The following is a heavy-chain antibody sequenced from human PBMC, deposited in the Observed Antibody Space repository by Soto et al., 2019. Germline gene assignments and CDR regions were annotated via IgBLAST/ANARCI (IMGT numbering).Heavy chain of an antibody. V-gene: IGHV3-23*01. CDR3: AKGRGQNCNFDY. Sequence: EVQLLESGGGSVQPGGSLRLSCAASGFTFSSYAMHWVRRPPGKGLEWVSSISGSGCTAYYADSVKGRFSISRDSLVNTLYLQMNSLRAEDTAVYYCAKGRGQNCNFDYWGQGTLDTVSP. CDR1: GFTFSSYA. D-gene: IGHD3-10*01. J-gene: IGHJ4*02. CDR2: ISGSGCTA.